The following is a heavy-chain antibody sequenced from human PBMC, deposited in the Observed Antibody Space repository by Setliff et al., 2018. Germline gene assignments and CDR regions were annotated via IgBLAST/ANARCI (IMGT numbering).Heavy chain of an antibody. CDR3: ARTGTYRYFDY. Sequence: SETLSLTCTVSGASLNSGTYYWGWIRQPPGKGLEWIGRICYRGDTYYNASLKGRLTISVDTAQNQFSLRLTSVTAADTAVYYCARTGTYRYFDYWGQGALVTVSS. CDR2: ICYRGDT. CDR1: GASLNSGTYY. V-gene: IGHV4-39*01. J-gene: IGHJ4*02. D-gene: IGHD1-1*01.